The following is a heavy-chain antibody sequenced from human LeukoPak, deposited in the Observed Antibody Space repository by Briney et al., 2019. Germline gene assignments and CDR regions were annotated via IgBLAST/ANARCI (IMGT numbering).Heavy chain of an antibody. V-gene: IGHV1-69*10. J-gene: IGHJ4*02. Sequence: ASVKVSCKASGGTFSSYAISWVRQAPGQGLEWMGGIIPMFGVANYAQKFQGRVTITADKSTSIAYMELSSLRSEDTAVYYCARDSPTNYYDAGWGQGTLVTVSS. CDR2: IIPMFGVA. CDR1: GGTFSSYA. CDR3: ARDSPTNYYDAG. D-gene: IGHD3-22*01.